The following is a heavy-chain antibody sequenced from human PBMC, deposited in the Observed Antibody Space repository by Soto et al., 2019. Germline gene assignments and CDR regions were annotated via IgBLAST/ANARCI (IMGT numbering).Heavy chain of an antibody. Sequence: GGSLRLSCAASGFTFSSYWMSWVRQAPGKGLEWVANIKQDGSEKYYVDSVKGRFTISRDNAKNSLYLQMNSLRAEDTAVYYCARVWEVRGVITMNYYYYYMDVWGKGTTLTISS. CDR3: ARVWEVRGVITMNYYYYYMDV. J-gene: IGHJ6*03. V-gene: IGHV3-7*01. CDR2: IKQDGSEK. D-gene: IGHD3-10*01. CDR1: GFTFSSYW.